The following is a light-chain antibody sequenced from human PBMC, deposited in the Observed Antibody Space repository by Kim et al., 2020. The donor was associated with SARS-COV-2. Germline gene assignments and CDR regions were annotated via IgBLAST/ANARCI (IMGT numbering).Light chain of an antibody. CDR1: NFGRRN. V-gene: IGLV3-9*01. CDR2: RDN. CDR3: QVWDGNTNI. J-gene: IGLJ1*01. Sequence: SYELTQPLSVSLALGQTARITCGGNNFGRRNVHWYQQKPGQAPVLVIFRDNNRPSGIPERFSGSTSGNTATLTISSPQAGDEADYYCQVWDGNTNIFGTGTKVTVL.